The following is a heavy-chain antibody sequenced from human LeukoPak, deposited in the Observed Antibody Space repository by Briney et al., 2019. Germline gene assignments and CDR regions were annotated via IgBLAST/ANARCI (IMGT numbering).Heavy chain of an antibody. Sequence: SETLSLTCTVSGGSISSYYWSWIRQPPGKGLEWIGEINHSGSTNYNLSLKSRVTISVDTSKNQFSLKLSSVTAADTAVYYCATKPTAMVLHFDYWGQGTLVTVSS. D-gene: IGHD5-18*01. CDR2: INHSGST. CDR1: GGSISSYY. CDR3: ATKPTAMVLHFDY. V-gene: IGHV4-34*01. J-gene: IGHJ4*02.